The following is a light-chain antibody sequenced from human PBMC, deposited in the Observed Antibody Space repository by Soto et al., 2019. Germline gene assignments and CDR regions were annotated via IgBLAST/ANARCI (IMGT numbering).Light chain of an antibody. CDR3: QRRTNGGLS. V-gene: IGKV3-11*01. Sequence: EIVLTQSPATLSLSPGERATLSCRASQSVSSHLTWYQQKPGQAPRLLIYDTSNRATGIPARFSGSGSGTDFPLPFGSLGLEVFGVYYCQRRTNGGLSLGGGTRVDIK. CDR2: DTS. J-gene: IGKJ4*01. CDR1: QSVSSH.